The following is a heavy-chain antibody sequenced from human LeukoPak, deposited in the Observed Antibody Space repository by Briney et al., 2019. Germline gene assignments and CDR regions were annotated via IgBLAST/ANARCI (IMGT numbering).Heavy chain of an antibody. J-gene: IGHJ4*02. CDR2: ISWNSGSI. D-gene: IGHD5-18*01. V-gene: IGHV3-9*01. CDR1: GFTFDDYA. Sequence: GRSLRLSCAASGFTFDDYAMHWVRQAPGKGLEWVSGISWNSGSIGYADSVKGRFTISRDNAKNSLYLQMNSLRAEDTAVYYCATIYSYGLNYFDCWGQGTLVTVSS. CDR3: ATIYSYGLNYFDC.